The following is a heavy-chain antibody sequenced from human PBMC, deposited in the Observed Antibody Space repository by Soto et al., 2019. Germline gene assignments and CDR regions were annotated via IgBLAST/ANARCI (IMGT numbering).Heavy chain of an antibody. J-gene: IGHJ4*02. V-gene: IGHV3-30*18. CDR1: GFTFSSYG. CDR2: ISNDGSKE. CDR3: AKPTGRAS. Sequence: QVQVVESGGGVVQPGRSLTLSCTGSGFTFSSYGMYWVRQAPGKGLEWMAAISNDGSKEQYADSVKGRFNIPRDNLKNTLDLQMNSTRREDTALYYCAKPTGRASWGQGTLVTVSS.